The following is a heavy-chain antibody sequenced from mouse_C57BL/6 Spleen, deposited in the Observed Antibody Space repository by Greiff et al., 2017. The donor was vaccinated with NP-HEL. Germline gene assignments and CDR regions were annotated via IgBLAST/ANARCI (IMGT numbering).Heavy chain of an antibody. CDR3: AYYYGSSQYYYAMDY. J-gene: IGHJ4*01. CDR1: GFNIKNTY. D-gene: IGHD1-1*01. Sequence: VQLKESVAELVRPGASVKLSCTASGFNIKNTYMHWVKQRPEQGLEWIGRIDPANGNTKYAPKFQGKATITADTSSNTAYLQLSSLTSEDTAIYYGAYYYGSSQYYYAMDYWGQGTSVTVSS. V-gene: IGHV14-3*01. CDR2: IDPANGNT.